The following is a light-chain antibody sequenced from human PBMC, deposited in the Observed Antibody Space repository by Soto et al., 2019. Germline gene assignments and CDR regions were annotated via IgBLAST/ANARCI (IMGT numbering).Light chain of an antibody. CDR3: QQYGDSPRT. Sequence: EIVLTQSPGTLSLSPGERATLSCRASHSVTSDYLAWYQQKPGQAPRLLIYSASRGATGFPARFSGSGSGTDFTLTIARLEPEDFAVYYCQQYGDSPRTFGQGTRLEIK. V-gene: IGKV3-20*01. J-gene: IGKJ5*01. CDR1: HSVTSDY. CDR2: SAS.